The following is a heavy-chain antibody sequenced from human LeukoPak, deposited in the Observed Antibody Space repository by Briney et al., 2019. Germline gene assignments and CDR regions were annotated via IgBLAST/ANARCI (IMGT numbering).Heavy chain of an antibody. CDR1: GFTFSSYG. CDR3: ARRYTSSHPGSFDY. D-gene: IGHD6-13*01. V-gene: IGHV3-23*01. J-gene: IGHJ4*02. CDR2: ISGSGGST. Sequence: PGGSLRLSCAASGFTFSSYGMSWVRQAPGKGLEWVSAISGSGGSTYYADSVKGRFTISRDNSKNTLYLQMNSLRAEDTAVYYCARRYTSSHPGSFDYWGQGTLVTVSS.